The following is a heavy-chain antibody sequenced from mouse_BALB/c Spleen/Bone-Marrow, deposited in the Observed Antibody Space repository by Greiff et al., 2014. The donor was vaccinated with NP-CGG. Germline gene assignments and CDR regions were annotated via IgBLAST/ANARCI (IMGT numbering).Heavy chain of an antibody. D-gene: IGHD1-1*01. CDR1: GYSFTGYT. Sequence: SGYSFTGYTMNWVKQSHGKNLEWIGLINPYNGGTSYNQKFKGKATLTVDKSSSTAYMELLSLTSEDSAVYYCARDYYGSSYGFAYWGQGTLVTVSA. J-gene: IGHJ3*01. V-gene: IGHV1-26*01. CDR2: INPYNGGT. CDR3: ARDYYGSSYGFAY.